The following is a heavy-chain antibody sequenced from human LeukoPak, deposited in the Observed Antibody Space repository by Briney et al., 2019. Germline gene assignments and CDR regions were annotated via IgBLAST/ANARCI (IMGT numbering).Heavy chain of an antibody. V-gene: IGHV4-30-4*01. Sequence: PSETLSLTCTVSGGSISSGDYYWSWIRQPPGKGLEWIGYIYYSGSTYFNPSLKSRVTISVDTSKNQFSLKLSSVTAADTAVYYCARAYGPGHFDYWGQGTLVTVSS. CDR2: IYYSGST. J-gene: IGHJ4*02. CDR1: GGSISSGDYY. CDR3: ARAYGPGHFDY. D-gene: IGHD3-10*01.